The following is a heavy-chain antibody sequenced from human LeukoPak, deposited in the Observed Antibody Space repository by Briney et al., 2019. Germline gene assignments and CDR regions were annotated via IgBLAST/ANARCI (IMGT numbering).Heavy chain of an antibody. J-gene: IGHJ6*04. D-gene: IGHD2-2*01. Sequence: SSETLSLTCAVYGGSFSGYYWSWIRQPPGKGLVWIAEINHSGSTNYNPSLKSRVTISVDTSKNQSSLKLSSVTAADTAVYYCARRTHCSSTSCYDYYYGMDVWGKGTTVTVSS. CDR3: ARRTHCSSTSCYDYYYGMDV. CDR1: GGSFSGYY. CDR2: INHSGST. V-gene: IGHV4-34*01.